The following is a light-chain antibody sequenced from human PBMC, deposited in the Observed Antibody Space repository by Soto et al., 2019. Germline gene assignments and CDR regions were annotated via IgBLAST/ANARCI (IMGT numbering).Light chain of an antibody. CDR3: AAWDDSLNGPV. J-gene: IGLJ2*01. CDR1: SSNIGSNT. V-gene: IGLV1-44*01. Sequence: QAVVTQPPSASGTPGQRVTISCSGSSSNIGSNTVNWYQQLPGTAPKLLIYSNNQRPSGVPDRFSGSKSGTSASLAISGLQSEDEADYYCAAWDDSLNGPVFGGGTKPNVL. CDR2: SNN.